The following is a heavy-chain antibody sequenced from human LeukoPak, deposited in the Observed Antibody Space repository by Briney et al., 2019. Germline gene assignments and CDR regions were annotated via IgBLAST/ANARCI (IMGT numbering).Heavy chain of an antibody. CDR3: ARENNYYYLDV. J-gene: IGHJ6*03. D-gene: IGHD1/OR15-1a*01. Sequence: ASGKLSCSASGPTFTTSGISRVRPAPGQGLEWMGWASAYNGNTNDAQKLQGRVTMTTDTSTSTAYMELRSLRSDDTAVYYCARENNYYYLDVWGKGTTVTISS. CDR1: GPTFTTSG. CDR2: ASAYNGNT. V-gene: IGHV1-18*01.